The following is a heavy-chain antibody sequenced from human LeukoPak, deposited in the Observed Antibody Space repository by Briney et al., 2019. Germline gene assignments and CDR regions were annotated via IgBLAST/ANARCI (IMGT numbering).Heavy chain of an antibody. CDR3: AKDIVATIAWEQFDY. Sequence: IPGGSLRLSCAASGFTFNNYIMNWVRQAPGKGLEWVSSISSSSDYIYYADSVKGRFTISRDNAKNSLYLQMNSLRAEDTALYYCAKDIVATIAWEQFDYWGQGTLVTVSS. CDR1: GFTFNNYI. CDR2: ISSSSDYI. J-gene: IGHJ4*02. D-gene: IGHD5-12*01. V-gene: IGHV3-21*04.